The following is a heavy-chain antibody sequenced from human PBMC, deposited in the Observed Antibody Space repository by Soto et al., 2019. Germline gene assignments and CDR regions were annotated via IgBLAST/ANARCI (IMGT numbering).Heavy chain of an antibody. V-gene: IGHV4-34*01. CDR3: ARGPVGGGNSPPYYYYGMDV. J-gene: IGHJ6*02. CDR1: GGSLNGYY. Sequence: PSETLSLTCAVYGGSLNGYYWSWIRQPPGKGLEWIGEITHSGSTNYNPSLKSRVTISVDTSKNQFSLKLSSVTAADTAVYYCARGPVGGGNSPPYYYYGMDVWGQGTTVTVSS. CDR2: ITHSGST. D-gene: IGHD2-21*02.